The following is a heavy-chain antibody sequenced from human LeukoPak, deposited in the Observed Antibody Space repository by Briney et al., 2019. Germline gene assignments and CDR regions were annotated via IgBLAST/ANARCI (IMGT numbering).Heavy chain of an antibody. CDR2: IYSGGST. D-gene: IGHD2-2*01. Sequence: GGSLRLSCAASGFTVSSNYMSWVRQAPGKGLEWVSVIYSGGSTYYADSVKGRFTISRDNSKNTLYLQMNSLRAEDTAVYYCAREQVVPAAHFDYWGQGTLVTVSS. V-gene: IGHV3-66*01. J-gene: IGHJ4*02. CDR3: AREQVVPAAHFDY. CDR1: GFTVSSNY.